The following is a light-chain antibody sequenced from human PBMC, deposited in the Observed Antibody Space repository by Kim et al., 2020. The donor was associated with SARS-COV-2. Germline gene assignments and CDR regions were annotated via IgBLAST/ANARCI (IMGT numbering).Light chain of an antibody. V-gene: IGKV1-8*01. J-gene: IGKJ1*01. CDR2: AAS. CDR1: QDINVY. Sequence: AIRMTQSPSSLSASTGDRVTITCRASQDINVYLAWYQQKPGKAPKLLMYAASTLESGVPSRFSGSGSGTDFALTIGCLQSEDFATYFCQQYHTYPQTFGQGTKVEIK. CDR3: QQYHTYPQT.